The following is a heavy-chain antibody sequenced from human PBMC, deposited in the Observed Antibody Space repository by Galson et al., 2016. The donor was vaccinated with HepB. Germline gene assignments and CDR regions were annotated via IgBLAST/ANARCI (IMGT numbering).Heavy chain of an antibody. D-gene: IGHD2/OR15-2a*01. CDR3: ARWHFSAGDY. Sequence: SETLSLTCAVSGGSIRGITWWSWVRQPPGQGLQWIGEVYHSESTNYNPSLKSRVTISVDMSKNQFPLNLRSVTAADTAVYYCARWHFSAGDYWGQGILVTVSS. J-gene: IGHJ4*02. V-gene: IGHV4-4*02. CDR1: GGSIRGITW. CDR2: VYHSEST.